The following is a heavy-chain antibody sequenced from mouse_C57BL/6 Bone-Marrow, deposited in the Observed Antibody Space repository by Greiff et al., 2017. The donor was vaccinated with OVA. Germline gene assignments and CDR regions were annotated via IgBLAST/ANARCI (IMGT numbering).Heavy chain of an antibody. CDR2: IYPSDSET. CDR1: GYTSTSYW. V-gene: IGHV1-61*01. Sequence: QVQLQQPGAELVRPGSSVKLSCKASGYTSTSYWMDWVKQRPGQGLEWIGNIYPSDSETHYNQKFKDKATLTVDKSSSTAYMQLSSLTSEDSAVYYCARTGSSYWYFDVWGTGTTVTVSS. CDR3: ARTGSSYWYFDV. D-gene: IGHD1-1*01. J-gene: IGHJ1*03.